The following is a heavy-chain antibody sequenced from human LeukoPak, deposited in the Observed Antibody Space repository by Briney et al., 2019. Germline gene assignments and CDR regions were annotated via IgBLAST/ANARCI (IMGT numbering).Heavy chain of an antibody. CDR1: GGSISSGDYY. J-gene: IGHJ4*02. CDR2: IYYSGST. V-gene: IGHV4-30-4*01. Sequence: SQTLSLTCTVSGGSISSGDYYRSWIRQPPGKGLEWIGYIYYSGSTYYNPSLKSRVTISVDTSKNQFSLKLSSVTAADTAVYYCARDGSSSWYFDYWGQGTLVTVSS. CDR3: ARDGSSSWYFDY. D-gene: IGHD6-13*01.